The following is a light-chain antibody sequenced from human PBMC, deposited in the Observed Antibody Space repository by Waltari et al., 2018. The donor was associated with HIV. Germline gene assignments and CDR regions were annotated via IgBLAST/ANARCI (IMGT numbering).Light chain of an antibody. V-gene: IGLV2-14*01. CDR3: SSYTSSSTVV. CDR1: SSAVGGSNF. J-gene: IGLJ2*01. CDR2: EVL. Sequence: QSVLTQPASVSGSPGQSITISCTGTSSAVGGSNFVSWYQQHPGKPPKLLIYEVLNRPSGVSNRFSGSKSGNTASLTISGLQAEDEADYSCSSYTSSSTVVFGGGTKLTVL.